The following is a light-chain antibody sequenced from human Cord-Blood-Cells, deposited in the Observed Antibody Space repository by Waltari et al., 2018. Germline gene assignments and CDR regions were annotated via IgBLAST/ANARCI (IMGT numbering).Light chain of an antibody. Sequence: QPVLTQPPSSSASTGESARLTCTLPSDINVGSYNIYWNQQKPGSPPRYLLYYYSDSDKGQGSGVPSRFSGSKDASANTGILLISGLQSEDEADYYCMIWPSNAAVFGGGTQLTVL. CDR2: YYSDSDK. CDR1: SDINVGSYN. V-gene: IGLV5-37*01. J-gene: IGLJ7*01. CDR3: MIWPSNAAV.